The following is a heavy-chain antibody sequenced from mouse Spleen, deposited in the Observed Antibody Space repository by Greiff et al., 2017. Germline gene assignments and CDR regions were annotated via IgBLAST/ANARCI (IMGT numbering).Heavy chain of an antibody. CDR1: GYTFTSYG. CDR2: IYPRSGDT. J-gene: IGHJ1*01. CDR3: ERDDDSYLYWYFDD. V-gene: IGHV1-81*01. D-gene: IGHD1-1*01. Sequence: QVQLKQSGAELARPGASVKLSCKASGYTFTSYGISWVKQRPGQGLEWIGEIYPRSGDTDYNEKFKGKATLTVDKSSSTAYMKLRSLSSEDSAVYYCERDDDSYLYWYFDDWGAGTTVTVSS.